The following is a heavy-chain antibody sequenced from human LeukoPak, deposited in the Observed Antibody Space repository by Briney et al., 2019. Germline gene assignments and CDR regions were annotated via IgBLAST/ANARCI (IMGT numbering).Heavy chain of an antibody. Sequence: ASVMVSCKAPGNSFTGYCMDRVRQAPGQWLEWMGSSNPNSGGTNYAQKFQGRVTMTRDTSISTAYMELSRLRSDDTAVYYCARTWPLMVRGVNAYFDYWGQGTLVTVSS. CDR3: ARTWPLMVRGVNAYFDY. CDR2: SNPNSGGT. CDR1: GNSFTGYC. J-gene: IGHJ4*02. D-gene: IGHD3-10*01. V-gene: IGHV1-2*02.